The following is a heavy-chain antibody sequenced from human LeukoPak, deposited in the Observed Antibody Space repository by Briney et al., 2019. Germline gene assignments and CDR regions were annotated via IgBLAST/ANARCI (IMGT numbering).Heavy chain of an antibody. CDR1: GFPFSNYA. Sequence: GGSLRLSCAASGFPFSNYAMSWVRQAPGKGLEWVSAISASGGTTYYADSVKGRFTISRDNAKNSLYLQMNSLRAEDTAVYYCARVPARDYWGQGTLVTVSS. CDR3: ARVPARDY. V-gene: IGHV3-23*01. CDR2: ISASGGTT. J-gene: IGHJ4*02. D-gene: IGHD6-6*01.